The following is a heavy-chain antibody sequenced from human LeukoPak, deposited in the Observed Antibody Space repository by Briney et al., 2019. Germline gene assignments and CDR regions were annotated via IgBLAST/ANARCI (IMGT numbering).Heavy chain of an antibody. D-gene: IGHD3-10*02. V-gene: IGHV3-48*03. CDR3: AELGITMIGGV. Sequence: GGSLRLSCAASGFAVSSNYMNWVRQAPGKGLEWVSYISSSGSTIYYADSVKGRFTISRDNAKNSLYLQMNSLRAEDTAVYYCAELGITMIGGVWGKGTTVTISS. CDR2: ISSSGSTI. CDR1: GFAVSSNY. J-gene: IGHJ6*04.